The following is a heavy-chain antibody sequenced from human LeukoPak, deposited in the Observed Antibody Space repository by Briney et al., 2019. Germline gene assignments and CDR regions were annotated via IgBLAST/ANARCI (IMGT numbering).Heavy chain of an antibody. V-gene: IGHV4-34*01. J-gene: IGHJ4*02. CDR3: ARHGNPYCGGDCYRGEFDY. D-gene: IGHD2-21*02. CDR1: GGSFSGYY. CDR2: INHSGST. Sequence: SETLSLTCAAYGGSFSGYYWSWIRQPPGKGLEWIGEINHSGSTNYNPSLKSRVTISVDTSKNQFSLKLSSVTAADTAVYYCARHGNPYCGGDCYRGEFDYWGQGTLVTVSS.